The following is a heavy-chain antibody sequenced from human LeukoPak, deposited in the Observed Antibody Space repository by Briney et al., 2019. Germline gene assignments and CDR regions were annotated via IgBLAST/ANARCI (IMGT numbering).Heavy chain of an antibody. V-gene: IGHV4-61*01. CDR2: IHYSGST. J-gene: IGHJ3*02. CDR1: GGSISSGSYY. Sequence: PSETLSLTCTVSGGSISSGSYYWSWIRQPPGKGLEWIGYIHYSGSTNYNPSLKSRVTISVDTSKNQFSLKLSSVTAADTAVYYCARDQLWFGESDAFDIWGQGTMVTVSS. D-gene: IGHD3-10*01. CDR3: ARDQLWFGESDAFDI.